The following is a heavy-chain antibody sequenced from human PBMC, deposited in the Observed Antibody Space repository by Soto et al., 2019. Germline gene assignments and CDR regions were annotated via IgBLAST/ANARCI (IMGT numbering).Heavy chain of an antibody. Sequence: QVQLVESGGGVVQPGRSLRLSCAASGFTFSSYGMHWVRQAPGKGLEWVAVIWYDGSNKYYADSVKGRFTISRDNSKNTLYLQMNSLRAEDTAVYYCARGLQQWLVPLRYFDYWGQGTLVTVSS. J-gene: IGHJ4*02. CDR3: ARGLQQWLVPLRYFDY. CDR1: GFTFSSYG. D-gene: IGHD6-19*01. CDR2: IWYDGSNK. V-gene: IGHV3-33*01.